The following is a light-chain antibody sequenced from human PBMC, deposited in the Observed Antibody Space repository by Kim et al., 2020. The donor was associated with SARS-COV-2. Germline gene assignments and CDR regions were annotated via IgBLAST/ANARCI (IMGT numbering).Light chain of an antibody. CDR2: YDT. V-gene: IGLV3-21*01. CDR1: DIGGKG. Sequence: SYELTQPPSVSVAPGETASIPCGGNDIGGKGVHWYQQKPGQAPVLVIYYDTDWPSGIPERFSGSNSGDTATLTISRVEAGDEADYYCQVWDTGDHPGVFGGGTQLTVL. CDR3: QVWDTGDHPGV. J-gene: IGLJ3*02.